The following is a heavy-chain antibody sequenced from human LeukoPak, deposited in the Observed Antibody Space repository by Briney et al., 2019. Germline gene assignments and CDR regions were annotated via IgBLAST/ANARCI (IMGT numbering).Heavy chain of an antibody. CDR2: INHSGST. V-gene: IGHV4-34*01. CDR3: ARGDQYDYVWGSYRYDY. D-gene: IGHD3-16*02. CDR1: GGSFSGYY. J-gene: IGHJ4*02. Sequence: SETLSLTCAVYGGSFSGYYWSWIRQPPGKGLEWIGEINHSGSTNYNPSLKSRVTISVDTSKNQFSLKLSSVTAADTAVYYCARGDQYDYVWGSYRYDYWGQGTLVTVSS.